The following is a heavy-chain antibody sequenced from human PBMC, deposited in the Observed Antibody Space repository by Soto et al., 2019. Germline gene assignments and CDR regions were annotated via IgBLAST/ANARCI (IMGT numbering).Heavy chain of an antibody. D-gene: IGHD3-10*01. J-gene: IGHJ6*04. Sequence: SETLSLTCTVSGGSISSYYWSWIRQPPGKGLEWIGYIYYSGSTNYNPSLKSRVTISVDTSKKHFSLKLSSVTAADTAVYYCASGLWFGELLTPMDVWGKGTTVTVSS. CDR2: IYYSGST. V-gene: IGHV4-59*01. CDR1: GGSISSYY. CDR3: ASGLWFGELLTPMDV.